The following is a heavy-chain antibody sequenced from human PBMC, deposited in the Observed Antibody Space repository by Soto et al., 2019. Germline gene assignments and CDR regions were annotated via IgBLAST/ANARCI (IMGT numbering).Heavy chain of an antibody. CDR3: ARQGIAAAGEDYYYYGMDV. D-gene: IGHD6-13*01. V-gene: IGHV5-10-1*01. CDR2: IDPSDSYT. Sequence: PGESLKISCKGSVYSFTSYWISWVRQMPGKGLEWMGRIDPSDSYTNYSPSFQGHVTVSADKSISTAYLQWSSLKASDTAMYYCARQGIAAAGEDYYYYGMDVWGQGTTVTVSS. J-gene: IGHJ6*02. CDR1: VYSFTSYW.